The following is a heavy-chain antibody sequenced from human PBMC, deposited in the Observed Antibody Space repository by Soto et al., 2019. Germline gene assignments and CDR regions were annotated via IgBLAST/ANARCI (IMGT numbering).Heavy chain of an antibody. J-gene: IGHJ6*02. D-gene: IGHD4-17*01. CDR2: INPNSGDT. V-gene: IGHV1-2*02. CDR3: ARLTTLYYYALEV. CDR1: GYTFTVHS. Sequence: ASVKVSCKASGYTFTVHSMHWLRQARGQGLEWTVCINPNSGDTNYAQTFQGRVTMTWDTSISTAYMDLSRMRSDDTAVYYCARLTTLYYYALEVWGQGTTVTVSS.